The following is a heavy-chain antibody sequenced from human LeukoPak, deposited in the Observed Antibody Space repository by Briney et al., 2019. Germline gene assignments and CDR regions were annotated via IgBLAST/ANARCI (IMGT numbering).Heavy chain of an antibody. V-gene: IGHV4-61*02. D-gene: IGHD3-10*01. J-gene: IGHJ4*02. CDR2: IYTSGST. CDR3: ARAGSGTYYKGFDY. CDR1: GGSISSGSYY. Sequence: SETLSLTCTVSGGSISSGSYYWSWIRQPAGKGLEWIGRIYTSGSTNYNPSLKSRVTISLDTSKNQFSLKLSSVTAADTAVYYCARAGSGTYYKGFDYWGQGTLVTVSS.